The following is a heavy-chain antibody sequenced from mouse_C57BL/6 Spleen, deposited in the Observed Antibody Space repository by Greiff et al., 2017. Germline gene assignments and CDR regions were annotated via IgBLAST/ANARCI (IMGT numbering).Heavy chain of an antibody. CDR2: INYDGSST. D-gene: IGHD2-3*01. V-gene: IGHV5-16*01. J-gene: IGHJ3*01. CDR1: GFTFSDYY. CDR3: ARMIYDGYYDWFAY. Sequence: EVKLEESEGGLVQPGSSMKLSCTASGFTFSDYYMAWVRQVPEKGLEWVANINYDGSSTYYLDSLKSRFIISRDNAKNILYLQMSSLKSEDTATYYCARMIYDGYYDWFAYWGQGTLVTVSA.